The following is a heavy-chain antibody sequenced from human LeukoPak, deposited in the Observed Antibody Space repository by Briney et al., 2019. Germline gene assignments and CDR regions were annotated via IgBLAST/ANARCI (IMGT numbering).Heavy chain of an antibody. V-gene: IGHV4-61*02. D-gene: IGHD3-10*01. CDR1: GGSISSGGYY. Sequence: SQKVSLTCTVSGGSISSGGYYWSWIRQPAGKGLEWIGRFYTSGSPNYNPSLKSRVTISVDTSKNQFSLKLTSVTAADTAVYYCARDVNGFNYGSAFDVWGQGTMVTVSS. J-gene: IGHJ3*01. CDR2: FYTSGSP. CDR3: ARDVNGFNYGSAFDV.